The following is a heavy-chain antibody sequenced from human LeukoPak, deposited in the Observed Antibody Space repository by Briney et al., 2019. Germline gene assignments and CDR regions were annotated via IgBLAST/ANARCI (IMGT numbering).Heavy chain of an antibody. J-gene: IGHJ4*02. D-gene: IGHD6-6*01. V-gene: IGHV3-23*01. Sequence: GGSLRLSCAASGFTFSNFAMSWLRQAPGKGLEWVSGISVSGDRTYYADSVRGRLTISRGNSKNTLYLQMNNLRGDDTAVYYCAKQSTARSLGEGGQGTLVTVSS. CDR1: GFTFSNFA. CDR3: AKQSTARSLGE. CDR2: ISVSGDRT.